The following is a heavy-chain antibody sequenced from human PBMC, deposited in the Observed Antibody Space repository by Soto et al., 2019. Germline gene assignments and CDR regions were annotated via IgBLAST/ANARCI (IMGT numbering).Heavy chain of an antibody. CDR3: ARDPPGSYRPRDYYYGMDV. J-gene: IGHJ6*02. CDR1: GGTFSSYA. V-gene: IGHV1-69*13. CDR2: IIPIFGTA. Sequence: AVKVSCKASGGTFSSYAISWVRQAPGQGLEWMGGIIPIFGTANYAQKFQGRVTITADESTSTAYMELSSLRSEDTAVYYCARDPPGSYRPRDYYYGMDVWGQGTTVTVSS. D-gene: IGHD3-16*02.